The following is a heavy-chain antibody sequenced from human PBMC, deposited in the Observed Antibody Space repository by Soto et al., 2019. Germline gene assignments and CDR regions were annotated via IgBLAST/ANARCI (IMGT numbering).Heavy chain of an antibody. CDR2: IKSKTDGGTT. D-gene: IGHD3-3*01. CDR3: TTTYYDFWSGYYPDAFDI. CDR1: GFTFSNAW. Sequence: GGSLRLSCAASGFTFSNAWMNWVRQAPGKGLERVGRIKSKTDGGTTDYAAPVKGRFTISRDDSKNTLYLQMNSLKTEDTAVYYCTTTYYDFWSGYYPDAFDIWGQGTMVTVSS. J-gene: IGHJ3*02. V-gene: IGHV3-15*07.